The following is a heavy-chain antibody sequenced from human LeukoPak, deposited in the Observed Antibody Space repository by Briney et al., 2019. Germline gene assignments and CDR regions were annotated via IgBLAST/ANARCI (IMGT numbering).Heavy chain of an antibody. Sequence: SGGSLRLSCAASGFIFSLYCMHWVRQAPGKGPMWVSRICPDGAGISYADSVKARFTTSRDNAKNTVYLQMNGLREEDTAVYYCARDFRSADYWGQGTLVTVSS. J-gene: IGHJ4*02. CDR3: ARDFRSADY. CDR2: ICPDGAGI. CDR1: GFIFSLYC. V-gene: IGHV3-74*01.